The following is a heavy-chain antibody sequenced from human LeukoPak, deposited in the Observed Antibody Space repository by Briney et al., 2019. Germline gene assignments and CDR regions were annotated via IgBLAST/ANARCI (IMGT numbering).Heavy chain of an antibody. V-gene: IGHV3-21*01. CDR2: ISSSSSYI. D-gene: IGHD7-27*01. Sequence: GGSLRLSCAASGFTFNNYAMNWVRQAPGKGLEWVSSISSSSSYIYYADSVKGRFTISRDNAKNSLYLQMNSLRAEDTAVYYCARNHLGNNAFDIWGQGTMVTVSS. J-gene: IGHJ3*02. CDR3: ARNHLGNNAFDI. CDR1: GFTFNNYA.